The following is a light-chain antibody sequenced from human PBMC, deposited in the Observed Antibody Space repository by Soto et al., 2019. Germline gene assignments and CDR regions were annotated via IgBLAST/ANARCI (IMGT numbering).Light chain of an antibody. CDR1: KSISSW. CDR3: QHYYGSLYT. Sequence: DIQMTQSPSTLSASVGDRVTITCRASKSISSWLAWYQQKPGKAPKVLIYDASTLESGVPSRFRGSGSGTEFPLTITGLQPDDFATYYCQHYYGSLYTFGQGTKLEI. V-gene: IGKV1-5*01. CDR2: DAS. J-gene: IGKJ2*01.